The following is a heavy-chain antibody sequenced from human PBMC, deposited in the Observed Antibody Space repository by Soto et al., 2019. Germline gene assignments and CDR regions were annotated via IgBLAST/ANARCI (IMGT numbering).Heavy chain of an antibody. Sequence: EVQLVESGGRLVQRGGSLRLSCSGSGFIFGDHVMDWVRQAPGKGLEWVAGISGSGNSPFFRDSVKGRFTISRDNSKNTVYLEMNNLRDEDSAMYFCARGTHSYSGSHELDAWGLGTRVTVSS. D-gene: IGHD1-26*01. J-gene: IGHJ5*02. CDR2: ISGSGNSP. CDR3: ARGTHSYSGSHELDA. V-gene: IGHV3-23*04. CDR1: GFIFGDHV.